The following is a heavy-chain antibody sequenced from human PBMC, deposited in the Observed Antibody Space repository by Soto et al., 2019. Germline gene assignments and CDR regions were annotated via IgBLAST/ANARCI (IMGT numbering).Heavy chain of an antibody. CDR1: GGSVSSRAYY. CDR2: IYYSGSA. V-gene: IGHV4-39*01. D-gene: IGHD5-18*01. J-gene: IGHJ4*02. Sequence: SETLSLTCPVSGGSVSSRAYYWGWIRQPPGKGLEWIGNIYYSGSASYNPSLKSRVTMSVDTSKNQFSLKLTSVTAADTAVYYCARQNPLRVDGYGLVGYYFDSWDQGPRVIFSS. CDR3: ARQNPLRVDGYGLVGYYFDS.